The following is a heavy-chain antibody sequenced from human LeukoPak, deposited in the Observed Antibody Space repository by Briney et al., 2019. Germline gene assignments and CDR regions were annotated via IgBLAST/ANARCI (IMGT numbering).Heavy chain of an antibody. CDR3: ARGYPGYDAFDI. D-gene: IGHD5-12*01. Sequence: SETLSLTCTVSGGSIRSGAYYWAWIRQPPGKGLEWIGSIYYSGSTYYNPSLKSRVTISVDTSKNQLSLNLSSVTAADTAVYDCARGYPGYDAFDIWGQGTMVTVSS. CDR2: IYYSGST. V-gene: IGHV4-39*01. CDR1: GGSIRSGAYY. J-gene: IGHJ3*02.